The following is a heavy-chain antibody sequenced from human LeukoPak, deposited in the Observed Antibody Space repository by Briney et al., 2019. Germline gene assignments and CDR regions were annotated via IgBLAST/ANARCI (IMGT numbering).Heavy chain of an antibody. V-gene: IGHV3-15*01. J-gene: IGHJ4*02. CDR1: GFTFSNAW. CDR3: TTASTISSKTLHFDY. D-gene: IGHD3-3*01. Sequence: PGGSLRLSCAASGFTFSNAWMSWVRQAPGKGLEWVGRIKSKTDGGTTNYAAPVTGRFTISRNDSKNTLYRQINSVKTAETAVNYCTTASTISSKTLHFDYWGQGTLVTVSS. CDR2: IKSKTDGGTT.